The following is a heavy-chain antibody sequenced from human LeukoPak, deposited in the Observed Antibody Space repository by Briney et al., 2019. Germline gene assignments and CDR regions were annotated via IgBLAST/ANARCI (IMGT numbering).Heavy chain of an antibody. CDR1: GSTFSSYA. J-gene: IGHJ5*02. V-gene: IGHV3-30-3*01. Sequence: GGSLRLSCAASGSTFSSYAMHWVRQAPGKGLEWVAVISYDGSNKYYADSVKGRFTISRDESTNTAYLQMNSLRTEDTAVYYCTTGAPSTSLFDPWGQGTLVTVSS. CDR2: ISYDGSNK. CDR3: TTGAPSTSLFDP. D-gene: IGHD2-2*01.